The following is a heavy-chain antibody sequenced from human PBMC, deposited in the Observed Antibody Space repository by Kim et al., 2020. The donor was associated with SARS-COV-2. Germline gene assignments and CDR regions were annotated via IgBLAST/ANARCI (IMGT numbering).Heavy chain of an antibody. V-gene: IGHV1-3*04. CDR2: ISIGNDDT. CDR1: GYTIMNYV. D-gene: IGHD6-19*01. CDR3: ARGSGWAFDY. J-gene: IGHJ4*02. Sequence: ASVKVSCKTSGYTIMNYVMHWVRQAPGQRPEWMGLISIGNDDTKFSQKFRGRVTITRDTSASTAYMELTSLRSEDTAMYYCARGSGWAFDYWGQGTLIPV.